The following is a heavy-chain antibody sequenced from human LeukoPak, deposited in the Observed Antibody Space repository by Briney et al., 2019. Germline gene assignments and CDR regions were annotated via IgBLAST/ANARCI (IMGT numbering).Heavy chain of an antibody. CDR1: GFTFSDYY. CDR3: ARVRGSYAADY. J-gene: IGHJ4*02. Sequence: GGSLRLSCAASGFTFSDYYMSWIRQAPGKGLDWVSYISNSGSNTNYADSVKGRFTISRDNAKNSLYLQMKSLRAEDTAVYYCARVRGSYAADYWGQGTLVTVSS. D-gene: IGHD1-26*01. V-gene: IGHV3-11*06. CDR2: ISNSGSNT.